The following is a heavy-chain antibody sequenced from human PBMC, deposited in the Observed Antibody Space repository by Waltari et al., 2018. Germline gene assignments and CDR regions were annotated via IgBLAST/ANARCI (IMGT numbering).Heavy chain of an antibody. Sequence: QVQLQQWGAGLLKPSETLSLTCAVYGGSFSGYYWSWIRQPPGKGLEWIGEINHSGSTNYNPSLKIRVTISVDTSKNQFSLKLSSVTAADTAVYYCARGYNWNYAFDIWGQGTMVTVSS. CDR1: GGSFSGYY. CDR2: INHSGST. J-gene: IGHJ3*02. CDR3: ARGYNWNYAFDI. D-gene: IGHD1-7*01. V-gene: IGHV4-34*01.